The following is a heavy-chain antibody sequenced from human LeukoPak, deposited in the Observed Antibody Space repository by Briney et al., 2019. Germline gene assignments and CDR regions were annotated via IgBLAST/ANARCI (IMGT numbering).Heavy chain of an antibody. CDR2: MWYDGSKD. J-gene: IGHJ4*02. CDR1: GFSFSTYG. D-gene: IGHD6-6*01. V-gene: IGHV3-33*06. CDR3: AKDRETYEYTFDY. Sequence: PGGCLRLSCAASGFSFSTYGIHWVRQAPGKGLEWVAVMWYDGSKDYYADSVKGRFTISRDTSKNTLYLQMNNLRAEDTAVYYCAKDRETYEYTFDYWGQGTLVTVSS.